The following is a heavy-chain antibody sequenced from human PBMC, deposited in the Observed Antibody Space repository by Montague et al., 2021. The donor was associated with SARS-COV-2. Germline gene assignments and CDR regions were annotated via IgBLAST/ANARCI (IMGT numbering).Heavy chain of an antibody. V-gene: IGHV4-39*07. D-gene: IGHD3-22*01. J-gene: IGHJ6*02. CDR1: GGSISSSSSY. Sequence: SETLSLTCTVSGGSISSSSSYWGWIRQPPGMGLEWIGSIYYSGSTYYNPSLKSRITISVDTSKNQFSLRLTSVTAADTAVYYCARDIRIPMIIVIQGYGMDVGGQGTTVTVSS. CDR2: IYYSGST. CDR3: ARDIRIPMIIVIQGYGMDV.